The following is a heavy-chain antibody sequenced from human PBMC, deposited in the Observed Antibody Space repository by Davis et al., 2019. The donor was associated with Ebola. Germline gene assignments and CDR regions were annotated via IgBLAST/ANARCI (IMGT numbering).Heavy chain of an antibody. J-gene: IGHJ6*02. CDR2: VRYDGSKK. V-gene: IGHV3-30*02. D-gene: IGHD3-16*01. CDR3: AKESIIYGMDV. Sequence: PGGSLRLSCAASGFTFTKYDMHWVRQAPGKGPDWVAIVRYDGSKKYFADSVKGRFTISRDNSKNTLYLQVNSLRAEDTAVYYCAKESIIYGMDVWGQGTTVTVSS. CDR1: GFTFTKYD.